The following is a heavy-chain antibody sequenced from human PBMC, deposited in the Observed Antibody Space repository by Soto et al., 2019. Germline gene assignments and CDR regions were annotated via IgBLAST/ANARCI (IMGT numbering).Heavy chain of an antibody. CDR3: ARDTGYTFGSLNY. CDR1: GYTFTDYA. D-gene: IGHD5-18*01. V-gene: IGHV1-3*01. CDR2: MNAGVGNT. J-gene: IGHJ4*02. Sequence: ASVKVSCKASGYTFTDYALHWVRQAPGQRLEWMGWMNAGVGNTLYSQKFQGRITITRDTSESTAYMELNSLKSEDTDIYYCARDTGYTFGSLNYWGPGTLVTVSS.